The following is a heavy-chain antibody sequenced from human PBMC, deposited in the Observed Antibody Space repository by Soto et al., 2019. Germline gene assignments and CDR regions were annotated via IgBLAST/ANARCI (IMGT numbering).Heavy chain of an antibody. CDR1: GFTFSSYG. D-gene: IGHD2-2*01. J-gene: IGHJ4*02. CDR2: IWHDGRNK. Sequence: QVQLVESGGGVVQPGRSLRPSCAASGFTFSSYGMHWVRQAPGKGLEWVAVIWHDGRNKYYADSVQGRFTISRDNSKNTLYLQMNSLRAEDTAVYYCASRSPALDYWGQGTLVTVSS. V-gene: IGHV3-33*01. CDR3: ASRSPALDY.